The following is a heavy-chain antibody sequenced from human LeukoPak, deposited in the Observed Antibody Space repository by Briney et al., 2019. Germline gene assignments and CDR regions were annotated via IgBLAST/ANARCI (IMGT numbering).Heavy chain of an antibody. CDR3: ARSPADILPGLTYYYYYMDV. D-gene: IGHD3-9*01. CDR1: GDSVSSNSAA. V-gene: IGHV6-1*01. CDR2: TYYRSKWYN. J-gene: IGHJ6*03. Sequence: SQTLSLTCAISGDSVSSNSAAWNWIRQSPSRGLEWLGRTYYRSKWYNDYAVSVKSRITINPDTSKNQFSLQLNSVTPEDTAVYYCARSPADILPGLTYYYYYMDVWGKGTTVTVSS.